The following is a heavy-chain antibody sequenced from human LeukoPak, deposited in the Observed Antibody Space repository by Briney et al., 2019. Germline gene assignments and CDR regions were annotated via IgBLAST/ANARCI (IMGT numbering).Heavy chain of an antibody. D-gene: IGHD3-9*01. CDR3: ARDGSYDILTGYYQDFYYGMDV. J-gene: IGHJ6*02. Sequence: GGSLRLSCAASGFTFSSYAIHWVRQAPGKGLEWVAVISYDGSNKYYADSVKGRFTISRDNSKNTLYLQMNSLRAEDTAVYYCARDGSYDILTGYYQDFYYGMDVWGQGTTVTVSS. CDR2: ISYDGSNK. V-gene: IGHV3-30-3*01. CDR1: GFTFSSYA.